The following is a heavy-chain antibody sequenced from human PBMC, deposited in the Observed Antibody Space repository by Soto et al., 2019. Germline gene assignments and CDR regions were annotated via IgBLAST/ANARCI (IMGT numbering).Heavy chain of an antibody. CDR2: INVYNGNT. D-gene: IGHD6-19*01. CDR3: ARDAAVGLFDY. J-gene: IGHJ4*02. CDR1: GYTFTNYG. V-gene: IGHV1-18*01. Sequence: QGQLVQSGAEVKKPGASMKVSCKASGYTFTNYGINWVRQAPGQGLEWMGWINVYNGNTKYAQKLQGRVTMTTDTSTSTAYMELRSLRSDDTAVHFCARDAAVGLFDYWGQGTLVTVSS.